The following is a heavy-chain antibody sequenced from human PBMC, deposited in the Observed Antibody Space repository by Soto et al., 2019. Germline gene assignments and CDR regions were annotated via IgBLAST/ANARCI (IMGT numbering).Heavy chain of an antibody. V-gene: IGHV1-3*04. Sequence: ASVKVSCKASGYSFTTHAMIWVRQAPGQRPEWMGWINTGNGNTRYSPKLQGRVNITRDTSASTAYMELSSLISEDTAVYYCARGEQLYHYYYGMDVWGQGSTVTVSS. CDR3: ARGEQLYHYYYGMDV. J-gene: IGHJ6*02. CDR2: INTGNGNT. CDR1: GYSFTTHA.